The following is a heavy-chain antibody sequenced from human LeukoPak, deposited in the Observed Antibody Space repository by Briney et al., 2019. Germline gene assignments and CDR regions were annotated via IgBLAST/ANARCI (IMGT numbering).Heavy chain of an antibody. Sequence: GASLRLSCAASGFTFSSYAMSWVRQAPGKGLEWVSAISGSGGSTYYADSVKGRFTISRDNSKNTLYLQMNSLRAEDTAVYYCAKTGFAFGGYGDAFDIWGQGTMVTVSS. CDR1: GFTFSSYA. CDR3: AKTGFAFGGYGDAFDI. CDR2: ISGSGGST. D-gene: IGHD3-16*01. V-gene: IGHV3-23*01. J-gene: IGHJ3*02.